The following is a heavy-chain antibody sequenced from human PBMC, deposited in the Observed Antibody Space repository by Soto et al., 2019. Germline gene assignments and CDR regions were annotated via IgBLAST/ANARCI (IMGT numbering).Heavy chain of an antibody. Sequence: EVQLVESGGGLVQPGRSLRLSCAASGFTFDDYAMHWVRQAPGKGLEWVSGISWNSGGIAYADSVKGRFTISRDNAKNSLYLQMNSLRAEDTALYYCAKAKERFGEARFGYYGMDVWGQGTTVTVSS. J-gene: IGHJ6*02. V-gene: IGHV3-9*01. CDR3: AKAKERFGEARFGYYGMDV. CDR2: ISWNSGGI. CDR1: GFTFDDYA. D-gene: IGHD3-10*01.